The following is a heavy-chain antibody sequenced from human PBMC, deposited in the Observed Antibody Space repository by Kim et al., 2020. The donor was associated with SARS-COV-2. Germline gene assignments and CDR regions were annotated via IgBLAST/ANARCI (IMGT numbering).Heavy chain of an antibody. Sequence: GGSLRLSCAASGFTFSSYGMHWVRQAPGKGLEWVAVISYDGSNKYYADSVKGRFTISRDNSKNTLYLQMNSLRAEDTAVYYCASEGSSWYVGTFDYWGQGTLVTVSS. CDR3: ASEGSSWYVGTFDY. CDR2: ISYDGSNK. CDR1: GFTFSSYG. J-gene: IGHJ4*02. V-gene: IGHV3-30*03. D-gene: IGHD6-13*01.